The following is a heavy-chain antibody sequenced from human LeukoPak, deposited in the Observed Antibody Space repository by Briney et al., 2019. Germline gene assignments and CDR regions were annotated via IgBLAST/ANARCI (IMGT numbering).Heavy chain of an antibody. D-gene: IGHD6-19*01. J-gene: IGHJ4*02. Sequence: GGSLRLSCAASGFTVSSNYMNWVRQAPGKGLEWVSVIYSGGSTYYADSVKGRFTISRDNSKNTLYLQMNSLRAEDTAVYYCARSLPYSSGFDYWGQGTLVTVSS. CDR3: ARSLPYSSGFDY. CDR2: IYSGGST. V-gene: IGHV3-53*01. CDR1: GFTVSSNY.